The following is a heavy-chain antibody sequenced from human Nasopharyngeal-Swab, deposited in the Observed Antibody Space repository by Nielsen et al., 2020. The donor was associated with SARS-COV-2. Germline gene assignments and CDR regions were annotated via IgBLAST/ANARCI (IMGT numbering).Heavy chain of an antibody. D-gene: IGHD4-17*01. CDR3: ARDLATVTTTPGMDV. CDR2: IWYDGSNK. Sequence: VRQATGKGLEWVAVIWYDGSNKYYADSVKGRFTISRDNSKNTLYLQMNSLRAEDTAVYYCARDLATVTTTPGMDVWGQGTTVTVSS. V-gene: IGHV3-33*01. J-gene: IGHJ6*02.